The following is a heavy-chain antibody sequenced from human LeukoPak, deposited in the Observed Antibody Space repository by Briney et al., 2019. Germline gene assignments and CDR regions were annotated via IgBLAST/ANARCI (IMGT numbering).Heavy chain of an antibody. D-gene: IGHD4-17*01. V-gene: IGHV4-59*08. CDR2: IYYSGST. CDR1: GGSISSYY. J-gene: IGHJ5*02. CDR3: ARLDTVTTENWFDP. Sequence: SETLSLTCTVSGGSISSYYWSWIRQPPGKGLEWIGYIYYSGSTNYNPSLKSRVTISVDTSKNQFSLKLSSVTAADTAVYYCARLDTVTTENWFDPWGQGTLVTVSS.